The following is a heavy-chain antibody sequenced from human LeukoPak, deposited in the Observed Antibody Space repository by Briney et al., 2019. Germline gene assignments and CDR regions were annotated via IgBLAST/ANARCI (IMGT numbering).Heavy chain of an antibody. V-gene: IGHV4-61*01. D-gene: IGHD3-22*01. CDR1: GGSISSSSYY. CDR3: ARDSDRSGPRERWFDP. J-gene: IGHJ5*02. CDR2: IYYSGST. Sequence: SETLSLTCTVSGGSISSSSYYWSWIRQPPGKGLEWIGYIYYSGSTNYNPSLKSRVTISVDTSKNQFSLKLSSVTAADTAVYYCARDSDRSGPRERWFDPWGQGTLVTVSS.